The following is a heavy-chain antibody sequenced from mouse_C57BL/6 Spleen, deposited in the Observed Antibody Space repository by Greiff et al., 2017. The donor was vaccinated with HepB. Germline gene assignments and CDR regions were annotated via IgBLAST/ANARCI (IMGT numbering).Heavy chain of an antibody. Sequence: QVQLQQPGAELVKPGASVKLSCKASGYTFTSYWMHWVKQRPGQGLEWIGMIHPNSGSTNYNEKFKSKATLTVDKSSSTAYMQLSSLTSEDSAVYYCARNGDYYGSSYWFAYWGQGTLVTVSA. CDR1: GYTFTSYW. CDR2: IHPNSGST. CDR3: ARNGDYYGSSYWFAY. V-gene: IGHV1-64*01. D-gene: IGHD1-1*01. J-gene: IGHJ3*01.